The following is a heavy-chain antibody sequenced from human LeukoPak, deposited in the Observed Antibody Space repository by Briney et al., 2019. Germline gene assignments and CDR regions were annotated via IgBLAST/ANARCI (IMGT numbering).Heavy chain of an antibody. CDR2: INPSGGST. CDR1: GYTFTSYY. J-gene: IGHJ3*02. D-gene: IGHD5-24*01. Sequence: GASVKVSCKASGYTFTSYYMHWVRQAPGQGLEWMGIINPSGGSTSYAQKFQGRVTITADESTSTAYMELSSLRSEDTAVYYCARDRGSFMDGYNRGDAFDIWGQGTMVTVSS. CDR3: ARDRGSFMDGYNRGDAFDI. V-gene: IGHV1-46*01.